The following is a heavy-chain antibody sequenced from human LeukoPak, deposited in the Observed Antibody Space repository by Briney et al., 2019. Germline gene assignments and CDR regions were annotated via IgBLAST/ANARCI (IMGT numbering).Heavy chain of an antibody. CDR3: AKDPCSSTSCSHFYYYYYMDV. Sequence: GGSLRLSCAASGFTFSSYGMHWVRQAPGKGLEWVAFIRYDGSNKYYADSVKGRFTISRDNSKNTLYLQMNSLRAEDTAVYYCAKDPCSSTSCSHFYYYYYMDVWGKGTTVTVSS. D-gene: IGHD2-2*01. V-gene: IGHV3-30*02. J-gene: IGHJ6*03. CDR2: IRYDGSNK. CDR1: GFTFSSYG.